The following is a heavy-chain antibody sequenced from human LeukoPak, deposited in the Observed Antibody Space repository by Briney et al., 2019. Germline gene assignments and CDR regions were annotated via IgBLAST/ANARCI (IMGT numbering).Heavy chain of an antibody. J-gene: IGHJ5*02. CDR2: IRSKANSYAT. CDR3: TRRDYGDYVGWFDP. Sequence: GGSLRLSCAASGFTFSSYSMNWVRQASGKGLEWVGRIRSKANSYATAYAASVKGRFTISRDDSKNTAYLQMNSLKTEDTAVYYCTRRDYGDYVGWFDPWGQGTLVTVSS. V-gene: IGHV3-73*01. CDR1: GFTFSSYS. D-gene: IGHD4-17*01.